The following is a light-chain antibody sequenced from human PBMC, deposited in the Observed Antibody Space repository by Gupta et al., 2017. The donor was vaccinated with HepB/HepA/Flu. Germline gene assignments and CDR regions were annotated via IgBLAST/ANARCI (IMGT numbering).Light chain of an antibody. J-gene: IGKJ5*01. CDR1: QSISSW. V-gene: IGKV1-5*03. CDR3: QQYKSYSQLT. Sequence: DIQMTQSPSTLSASVGARVTITCRASQSISSWLAWYQQKPGKAPKLLIFRASSLQSGVPSRFSGSGSGTEFTLTIGSLQLDDFATYYCQQYKSYSQLTFGQGTRLEIQ. CDR2: RAS.